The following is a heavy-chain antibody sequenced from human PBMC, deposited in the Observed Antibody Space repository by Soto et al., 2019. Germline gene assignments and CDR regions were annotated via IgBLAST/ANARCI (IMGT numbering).Heavy chain of an antibody. D-gene: IGHD2-15*01. CDR3: ARASVGLDRISYFGY. J-gene: IGHJ4*02. Sequence: SETLSLTCTVSGDSVSSVGFHWAWLRRPPGKCLDWVGYSYNEESTYYRPSLESRMHMSLDATRNHYSLRLSSATAADTAVYFCARASVGLDRISYFGYWCQGKLVTVSS. V-gene: IGHV4-30-4*01. CDR1: GDSVSSVGFH. CDR2: SYNEEST.